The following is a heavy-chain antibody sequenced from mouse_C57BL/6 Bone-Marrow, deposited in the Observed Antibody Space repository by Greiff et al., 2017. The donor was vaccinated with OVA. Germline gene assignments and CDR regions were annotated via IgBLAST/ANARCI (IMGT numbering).Heavy chain of an antibody. V-gene: IGHV5-6*02. CDR2: ISSGGSYT. Sequence: EVNLVESGGDLVKPGGSLKLSCAASGFTFSSYGMSWVRQTPDKRLEWVATISSGGSYTYYPDSVKGRFTISRDNAKNTLYLQMSSLKSEDTAMYYCARRGIYYDYDEVAYWGQGTLVTVSA. J-gene: IGHJ3*01. D-gene: IGHD2-4*01. CDR1: GFTFSSYG. CDR3: ARRGIYYDYDEVAY.